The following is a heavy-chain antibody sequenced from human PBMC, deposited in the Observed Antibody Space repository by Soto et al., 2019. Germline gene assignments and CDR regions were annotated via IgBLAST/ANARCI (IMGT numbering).Heavy chain of an antibody. J-gene: IGHJ6*03. CDR1: GFTFSSYA. CDR3: AKDRAYTIFGVVRATYYYYYMDV. V-gene: IGHV3-23*01. Sequence: GGSLRLSCAASGFTFSSYAMSWVRQAPGKGLEWVSAISGSGGSTYYADSVKGRFTISRDNSKNTLYLQMNSLRAEDTAVYYCAKDRAYTIFGVVRATYYYYYMDVWGKGTTVTVSS. CDR2: ISGSGGST. D-gene: IGHD3-3*01.